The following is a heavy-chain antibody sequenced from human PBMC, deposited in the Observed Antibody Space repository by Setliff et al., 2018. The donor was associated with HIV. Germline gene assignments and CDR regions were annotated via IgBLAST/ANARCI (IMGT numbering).Heavy chain of an antibody. Sequence: PSETLSLTCSVSGDSLGSHYWSWVRQPPGKGLEWIGSVDYSGTPNYGPSLKSRVTISLDTSMNEIALTVTSVTAADTAVYYCARHNVITYGGLIYDYLYYGLDVWGRGTPVTVSS. J-gene: IGHJ6*01. CDR2: VDYSGTP. CDR3: ARHNVITYGGLIYDYLYYGLDV. D-gene: IGHD3-16*02. V-gene: IGHV4-59*11. CDR1: GDSLGSHY.